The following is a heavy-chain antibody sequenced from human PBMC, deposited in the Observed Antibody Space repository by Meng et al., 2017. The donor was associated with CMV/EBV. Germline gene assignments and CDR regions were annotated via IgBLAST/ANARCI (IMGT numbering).Heavy chain of an antibody. CDR1: GGSLIGYK. Sequence: QVDVPWWGRGLFEPSETLSLTCAVYGGSLIGYKWSWIRQPPGKGLEWIGEINHSGSTNYTPSLKSRVTISVDTSKNQFSLKLSSVTAADTAVYYCASSLTYPDYWGQGTLVTVSS. CDR2: INHSGST. CDR3: ASSLTYPDY. D-gene: IGHD2-15*01. J-gene: IGHJ4*02. V-gene: IGHV4-34*01.